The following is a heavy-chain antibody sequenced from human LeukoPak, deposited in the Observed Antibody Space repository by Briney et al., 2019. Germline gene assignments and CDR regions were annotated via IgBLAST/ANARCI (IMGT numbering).Heavy chain of an antibody. CDR2: ISGSGNST. D-gene: IGHD2-2*01. V-gene: IGHV3-23*01. CDR3: AKGPRCSSTSCYSMGAFDF. CDR1: GFTFRTYA. Sequence: GGSLRLSCAASGFTFRTYAMSWVRQAPGKGLEWVSAISGSGNSTYYADSVKGRFTISRDNSKNTLYLQLNSLRGEDTAVYYCAKGPRCSSTSCYSMGAFDFWGQGTMVTVSS. J-gene: IGHJ3*01.